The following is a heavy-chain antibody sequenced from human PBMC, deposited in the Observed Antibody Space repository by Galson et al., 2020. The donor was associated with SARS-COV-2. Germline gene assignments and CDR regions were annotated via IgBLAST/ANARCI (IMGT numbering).Heavy chain of an antibody. V-gene: IGHV4-34*01. D-gene: IGHD3-10*01. CDR3: ARGRRSLYYGSGRSFDY. CDR1: GGSFSGYY. Sequence: SETLSLTCAVYGGSFSGYYWSWIRQPPGKGLEWIGEINHSGSTNYNPSLKSRVTISVDTSKNRFSLKLSSVTAADTAVYYCARGRRSLYYGSGRSFDYWGQGTLVTVSS. J-gene: IGHJ4*02. CDR2: INHSGST.